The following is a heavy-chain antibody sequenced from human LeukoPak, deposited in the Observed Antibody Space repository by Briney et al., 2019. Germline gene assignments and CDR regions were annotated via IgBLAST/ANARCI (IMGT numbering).Heavy chain of an antibody. CDR1: GYTFTGYY. D-gene: IGHD3-22*01. J-gene: IGHJ4*02. Sequence: GASVKVSCKASGYTFTGYYMHWVRQAPGQGLEWMGWSNPTSGGTNSAQKLQGRVTMTRDTSISTAYMELFRLRSDDTAVYYCARGASLYYDTSGYPFDYWGKGTLVTVSS. CDR3: ARGASLYYDTSGYPFDY. CDR2: SNPTSGGT. V-gene: IGHV1-2*02.